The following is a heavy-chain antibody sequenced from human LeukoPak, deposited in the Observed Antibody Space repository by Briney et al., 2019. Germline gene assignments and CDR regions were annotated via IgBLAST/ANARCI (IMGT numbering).Heavy chain of an antibody. J-gene: IGHJ6*02. CDR1: GYTFTSYG. D-gene: IGHD1-26*01. CDR2: ISAYNGNT. V-gene: IGHV1-18*01. CDR3: ARDPSGSYYGMDV. Sequence: ASVKVSCKASGYTFTSYGISWVRQAPGQGLXXXGWISAYNGNTNYAQKLQGRVTMTTDTSTSTAYMELRSLRSDDTAVYYCARDPSGSYYGMDVWGQGTTVTVSS.